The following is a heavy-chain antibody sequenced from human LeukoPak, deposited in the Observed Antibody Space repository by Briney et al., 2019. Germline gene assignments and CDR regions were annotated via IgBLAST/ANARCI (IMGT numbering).Heavy chain of an antibody. Sequence: ASVKVSCKASGYTFTGYYMHWVRQAPGQGLEWMGWINPNSGGTNYAQKFQGRVTMTRDTSISTAYMELSRLRSDDTAVYYCARVDSGVRILLGGFDPWGQGTLVTVSS. V-gene: IGHV1-2*02. CDR3: ARVDSGVRILLGGFDP. J-gene: IGHJ5*02. CDR1: GYTFTGYY. D-gene: IGHD2-15*01. CDR2: INPNSGGT.